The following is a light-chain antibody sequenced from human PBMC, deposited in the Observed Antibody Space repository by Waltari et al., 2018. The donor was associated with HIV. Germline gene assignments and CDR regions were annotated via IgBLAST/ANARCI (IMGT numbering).Light chain of an antibody. J-gene: IGLJ1*01. V-gene: IGLV1-47*01. CDR2: RTN. Sequence: SLLTQPPSASGTPGQRVTISCSGSSSNIGSNYVHWYQQFPGTAPQLLIYRTNQRPAGAPDRFSGSKSGTSASLAISWRRSEDEAEYYCSAWDDSLSGYGFGTGTKVTVL. CDR3: SAWDDSLSGYG. CDR1: SSNIGSNY.